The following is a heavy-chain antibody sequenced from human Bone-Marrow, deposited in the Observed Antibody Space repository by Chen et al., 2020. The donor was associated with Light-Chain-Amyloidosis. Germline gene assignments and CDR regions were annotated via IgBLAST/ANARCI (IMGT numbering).Heavy chain of an antibody. CDR2: ISGSGGSR. D-gene: IGHD3-9*01. CDR1: GFAFSSYA. CDR3: AKDISYDDILPGYPADAFDI. J-gene: IGHJ3*02. Sequence: EVQLVESGGGLLQREGSLRLSCAASGFAFSSYAMSWVRQAPGKGLEWCSTISGSGGSRYYGDSVKGRLTISRDNSKNALILQMNSLRAEDTAVYYCAKDISYDDILPGYPADAFDIWGQGTMVTVSS. V-gene: IGHV3-23*04.